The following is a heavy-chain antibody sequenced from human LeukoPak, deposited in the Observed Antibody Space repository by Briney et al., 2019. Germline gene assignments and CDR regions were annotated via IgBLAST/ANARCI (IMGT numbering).Heavy chain of an antibody. Sequence: GGSLRLSCAASGFTFSSYGMHWVRQAPGKGLEWVAVISYDGSNKYYTDSVKGRFTISRGNSKNTLYLQMNSLRREDTAVYYCAKDGQLGGSSWFTLYFDYWGQGTLVTVSS. CDR1: GFTFSSYG. D-gene: IGHD6-13*01. J-gene: IGHJ4*02. V-gene: IGHV3-30*18. CDR3: AKDGQLGGSSWFTLYFDY. CDR2: ISYDGSNK.